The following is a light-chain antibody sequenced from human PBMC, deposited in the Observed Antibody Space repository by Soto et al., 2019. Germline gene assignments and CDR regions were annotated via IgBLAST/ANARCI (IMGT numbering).Light chain of an antibody. CDR3: GSYTSATTWV. V-gene: IGLV2-14*03. CDR1: SSDIGRYDY. J-gene: IGLJ3*02. Sequence: QSVLTQPASMSGSPGQSITISWTGTSSDIGRYDYVSWYQQLPGKAPKLIIYRVINRPSGVSDRFSGSKSGNSASLSISGLHPDDEASYFCGSYTSATTWVFGGGTKLTAL. CDR2: RVI.